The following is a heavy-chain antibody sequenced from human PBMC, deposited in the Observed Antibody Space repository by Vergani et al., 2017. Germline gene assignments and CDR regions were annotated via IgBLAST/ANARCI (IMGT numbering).Heavy chain of an antibody. D-gene: IGHD2-2*01. CDR3: ARDPDIVVVPAAPYYYYYYGMDV. V-gene: IGHV1-18*04. J-gene: IGHJ6*04. CDR1: GYTFTSYG. Sequence: QVQLVQSGAEVKKPGASVKVSCKASGYTFTSYGISWVRQAPGHGLEWMGWISAYNGNTNYAQKLQGRVTMTTDTSTSTAYMELRSLRSDDTAVYYCARDPDIVVVPAAPYYYYYYGMDVWGKGTTVTVSS. CDR2: ISAYNGNT.